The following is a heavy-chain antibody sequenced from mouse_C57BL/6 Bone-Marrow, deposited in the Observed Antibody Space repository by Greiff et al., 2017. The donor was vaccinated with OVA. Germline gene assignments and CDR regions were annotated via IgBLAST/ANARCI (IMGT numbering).Heavy chain of an antibody. V-gene: IGHV5-17*01. CDR2: ISSGSSTI. CDR3: ARPPTGFAY. J-gene: IGHJ3*01. CDR1: GFTFSDYG. Sequence: EVKLMESGGGLVKPGGSLKLSCAASGFTFSDYGMHWVRQAPEKGLEWVAYISSGSSTIYYADTVKGRFTISRDNSKNTLFLQMTSLRSEDTDMYYCARPPTGFAYWGQGTLVTVSA.